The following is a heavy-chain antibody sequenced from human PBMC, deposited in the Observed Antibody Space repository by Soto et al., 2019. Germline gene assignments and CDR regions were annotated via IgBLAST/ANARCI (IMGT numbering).Heavy chain of an antibody. D-gene: IGHD3-22*01. V-gene: IGHV1-3*01. J-gene: IGHJ3*02. CDR1: GYTFTSYA. CDR2: INAGNGNT. Sequence: GASVKVSCKASGYTFTSYAMHWVRQAPGQRLEWMGWINAGNGNTKYSQKFQGRVTITRDTSASTAYMELSSLRSEDTAVYYCAGGKGSSGYYDAFDIWGQGTMVTVSS. CDR3: AGGKGSSGYYDAFDI.